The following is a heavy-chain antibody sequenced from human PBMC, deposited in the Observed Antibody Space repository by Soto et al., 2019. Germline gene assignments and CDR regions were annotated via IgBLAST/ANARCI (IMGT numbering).Heavy chain of an antibody. V-gene: IGHV1-46*01. CDR2: INPSGGST. D-gene: IGHD3-22*01. Sequence: WKGVGYAFXCYCMHWVRQAPGQGLEWMGIINPSGGSTSYAQKFQGRVTMTRDTSTSTVYMELSSLRSEDTAVYYCARSSSGYGDYWGQGTLVTVS. CDR3: ARSSSGYGDY. CDR1: GYAFXCYC. J-gene: IGHJ4*02.